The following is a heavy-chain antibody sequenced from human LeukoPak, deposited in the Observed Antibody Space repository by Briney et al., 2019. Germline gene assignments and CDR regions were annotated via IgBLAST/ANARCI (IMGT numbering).Heavy chain of an antibody. Sequence: GESLKISCKGSGYSFTSYWIGWVRQMPGKGLEWMGIIYPGDSDTRYNPSFQGQVTISADKSISTAYLQWSSLKASDTAMYYCARLGRYSSSWYWNAFDIWGQGTMVTVSS. CDR2: IYPGDSDT. V-gene: IGHV5-51*01. CDR3: ARLGRYSSSWYWNAFDI. J-gene: IGHJ3*02. CDR1: GYSFTSYW. D-gene: IGHD6-13*01.